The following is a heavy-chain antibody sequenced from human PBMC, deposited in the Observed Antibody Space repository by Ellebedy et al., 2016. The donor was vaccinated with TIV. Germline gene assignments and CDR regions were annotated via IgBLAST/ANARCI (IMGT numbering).Heavy chain of an antibody. D-gene: IGHD2-21*01. J-gene: IGHJ4*02. V-gene: IGHV1-69*13. CDR3: ARGLLDPQYEAINYFDY. CDR1: GGTFSSYA. CDR2: IIPIFGTA. Sequence: AASVKVSCKASGGTFSSYAISWVRQAPGQGLEWMGGIIPIFGTANYAQKFQGRVTITADESTSTAYMELSSLRSEDTAVYYCARGLLDPQYEAINYFDYWGQGTLVTVSS.